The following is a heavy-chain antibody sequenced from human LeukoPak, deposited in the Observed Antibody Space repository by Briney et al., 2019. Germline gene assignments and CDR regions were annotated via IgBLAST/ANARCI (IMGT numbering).Heavy chain of an antibody. J-gene: IGHJ4*02. D-gene: IGHD3-22*01. CDR2: IYYSGST. V-gene: IGHV4-31*03. CDR1: GGSISSGGYY. CDR3: ARIGSGYYYDY. Sequence: PSQTLSFTCTVSGGSISSGGYYWSWIRQHPGKGLEWIGYIYYSGSTYYNPSLKSRVTISVDTSKNQFSLKLSSVTAADTAVYYCARIGSGYYYDYWGQGTLVTVSS.